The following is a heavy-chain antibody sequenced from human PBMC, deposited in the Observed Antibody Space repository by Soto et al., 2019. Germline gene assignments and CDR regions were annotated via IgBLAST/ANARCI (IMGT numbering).Heavy chain of an antibody. V-gene: IGHV3-30-3*01. J-gene: IGHJ4*02. CDR1: GFTFSSYA. CDR3: ARDNSPPDPEIDY. CDR2: ISYDGSNK. Sequence: TGGSLRLSCAASGFTFSSYAMHWVRQAPGKGLEWVAVISYDGSNKYYADSVKGRFTISRDNSKNTLYLQMNSLRAEDTAVYYCARDNSPPDPEIDYWGQGTLVTVSS.